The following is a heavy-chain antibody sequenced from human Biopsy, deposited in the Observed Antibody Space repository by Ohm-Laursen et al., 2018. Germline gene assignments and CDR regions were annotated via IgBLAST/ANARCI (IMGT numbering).Heavy chain of an antibody. Sequence: SLRLSCSASGFAFESTAMHWVRQAPGKGLEWVSGISWNSYIIDYADSVKGRFTVSGDNAKKSLYLQMNTLTAADTAVYFCAKGGSSYGFGSFNIFHKYATDVRGQGTTVTVSS. CDR1: GFAFESTA. V-gene: IGHV3-9*01. CDR3: AKGGSSYGFGSFNIFHKYATDV. D-gene: IGHD3-10*01. CDR2: ISWNSYII. J-gene: IGHJ6*02.